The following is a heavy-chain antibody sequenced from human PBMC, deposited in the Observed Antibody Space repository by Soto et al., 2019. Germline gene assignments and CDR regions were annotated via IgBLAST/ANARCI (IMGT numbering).Heavy chain of an antibody. D-gene: IGHD6-6*01. CDR3: ARGRARGSSSPSDY. CDR2: INHSGST. V-gene: IGHV4-34*01. Sequence: QVQLPQWGAGLLKPSETLSLTCAVYGGSFSGYYWSWIRQPPGKGLEWIGEINHSGSTNYNPSLTSRVSISADTSKNQFSLKLSSVTAADTAVYYCARGRARGSSSPSDYWGQGTLVTVSS. J-gene: IGHJ4*02. CDR1: GGSFSGYY.